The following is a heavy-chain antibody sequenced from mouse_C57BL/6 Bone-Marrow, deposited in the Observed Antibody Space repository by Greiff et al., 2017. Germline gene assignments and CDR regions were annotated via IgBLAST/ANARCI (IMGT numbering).Heavy chain of an antibody. CDR2: IYPRSGNT. CDR1: GYTFTSYG. CDR3: AREGRRRGYYFDD. D-gene: IGHD2-12*01. J-gene: IGHJ2*01. Sequence: QVQLQQSGAELARPGASVKLSCKASGYTFTSYGISWVKQRTGQGLEWIGEIYPRSGNTYYNEKFKGKATLTADNSSSTAYMELRSRTSEDSAVDCCAREGRRRGYYFDDWGQGTTLTVSS. V-gene: IGHV1-81*01.